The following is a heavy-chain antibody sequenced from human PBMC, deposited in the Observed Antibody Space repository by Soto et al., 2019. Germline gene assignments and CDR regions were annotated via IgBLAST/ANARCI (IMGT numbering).Heavy chain of an antibody. CDR2: ISAYNGNT. V-gene: IGHV1-18*01. Sequence: ASVKVPCKASGCTFTSYGISWVRQAPGQGLEWMGWISAYNGNTNYAQKLQGKVTMTTDTSTSTAYMELRSLRSDDTAVYYCARTANDFWSGYLFDYWGQGTLVTVSS. CDR3: ARTANDFWSGYLFDY. CDR1: GCTFTSYG. D-gene: IGHD3-3*01. J-gene: IGHJ4*02.